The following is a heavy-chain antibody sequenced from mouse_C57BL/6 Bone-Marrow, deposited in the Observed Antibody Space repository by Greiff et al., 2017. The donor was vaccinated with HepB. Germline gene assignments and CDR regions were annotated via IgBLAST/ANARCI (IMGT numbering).Heavy chain of an antibody. CDR2: ISNGGGST. J-gene: IGHJ4*01. CDR1: GFTFSDYY. V-gene: IGHV5-12*01. D-gene: IGHD2-4*01. CDR3: ARHPYYDYSSYAMDY. Sequence: EVQLVESGGGLVQPGGSLKLSCAASGFTFSDYYMYWVRQTPEKRLEWVAYISNGGGSTYYPDTVKGRFTISRDNAKNTLYLQMSRLKSEDTAMYYCARHPYYDYSSYAMDYWGQGTSVTVSS.